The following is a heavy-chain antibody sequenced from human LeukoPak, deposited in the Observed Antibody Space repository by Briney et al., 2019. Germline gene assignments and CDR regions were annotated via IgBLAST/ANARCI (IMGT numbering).Heavy chain of an antibody. CDR3: AKGQNVVVTAIYFDY. V-gene: IGHV3-9*01. CDR2: ISWNSGSI. CDR1: GFTFDDYA. D-gene: IGHD2-21*02. J-gene: IGHJ4*02. Sequence: GRSVRLSCAASGFTFDDYAMHWVRQAPGKGLEWVSGISWNSGSIGYADSVKGRFTISRDNAKNSLYLQMNSLRAEDTALYYCAKGQNVVVTAIYFDYWGQGTLVTVSS.